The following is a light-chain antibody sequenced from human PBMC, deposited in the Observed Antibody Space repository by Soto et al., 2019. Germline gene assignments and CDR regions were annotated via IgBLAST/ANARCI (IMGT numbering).Light chain of an antibody. CDR3: QHFGSSQWP. V-gene: IGKV3-20*01. CDR1: QSVSGTY. CDR2: GAS. J-gene: IGKJ1*01. Sequence: EIVLTQSPGTLSLSPGERATLSCCASQSVSGTYLAWYQQKPGQAPRLLIYGASSRATGIPDRFSSSGSGTDFTLTISRLEPEDFAVYYCQHFGSSQWPFGQGTKVEIK.